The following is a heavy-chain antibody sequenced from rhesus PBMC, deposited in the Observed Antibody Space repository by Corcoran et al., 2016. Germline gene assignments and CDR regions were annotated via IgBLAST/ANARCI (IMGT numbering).Heavy chain of an antibody. CDR2: IYGSGGRT. J-gene: IGHJ5-2*02. CDR1: AYSISSGQD. Sequence: QVQLQESGPGLGKPSETLSLIFTNSAYSISSGQDWSWIRKPPGKGLEWIGYIYGSGGRTNYNPSLKIRVTISIDTSKSHFSLKLSSVTAADTAVYYCAIRGSSRYYANSLDVWGRGVLVTVSS. V-gene: IGHV4-106*01. D-gene: IGHD3-40*01. CDR3: AIRGSSRYYANSLDV.